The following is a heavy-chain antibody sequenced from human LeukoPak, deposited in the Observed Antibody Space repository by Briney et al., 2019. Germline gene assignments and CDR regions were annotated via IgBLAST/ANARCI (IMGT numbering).Heavy chain of an antibody. J-gene: IGHJ4*02. V-gene: IGHV3-23*01. CDR3: AKDHRPYYDFWSGSYYFDY. Sequence: PGGSLRLSCAASGFTFSSYAMSWVRQAPGKGLEWVSIIYSDDSTYYTDSVKGRFTISRDESKNTLYLQMNSLRAEDTAVYYCAKDHRPYYDFWSGSYYFDYWGQGTLVTVSS. CDR1: GFTFSSYA. D-gene: IGHD3-3*01. CDR2: IYSDDST.